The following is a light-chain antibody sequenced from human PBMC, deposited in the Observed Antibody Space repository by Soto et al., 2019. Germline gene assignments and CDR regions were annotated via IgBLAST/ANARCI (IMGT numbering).Light chain of an antibody. V-gene: IGLV2-14*03. CDR2: GVN. J-gene: IGLJ2*01. Sequence: QSALTQPDSVSGSPGQSITLSCTGTSSDVGGYNYVSWYQHQPGKAPKLMFYGVNNRPSGVSNRFSDSKSGNTASLTISGLQSEDEADYYCISSTSNSTLVFVGGTKLTVL. CDR1: SSDVGGYNY. CDR3: ISSTSNSTLV.